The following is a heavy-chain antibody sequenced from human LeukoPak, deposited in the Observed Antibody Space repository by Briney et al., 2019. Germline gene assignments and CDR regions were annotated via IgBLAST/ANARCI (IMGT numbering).Heavy chain of an antibody. CDR3: AKDRGNYEYSFDY. CDR1: GFTFTDYA. Sequence: PGGSLRLSCAASGFTFTDYAMNWVRQAPGKGLEWVSGISGSGGSTYYADSVKGRFTISRDNSKNTLYLQMNSLRAEDTAVYYCAKDRGNYEYSFDYWGQGTLVTVSS. D-gene: IGHD1-7*01. J-gene: IGHJ4*02. CDR2: ISGSGGST. V-gene: IGHV3-23*01.